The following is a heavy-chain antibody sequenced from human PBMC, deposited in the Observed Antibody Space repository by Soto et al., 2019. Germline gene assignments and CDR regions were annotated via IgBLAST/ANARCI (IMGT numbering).Heavy chain of an antibody. Sequence: PSETLSLTCAVSGGSISSGGYSWSWIRQPPGKGLEWIGYIYHSGGTYYNPSLKSRVTISVDRSKNQFSLKLSSVTAADTAVYYCARGRREINWFDPWGQGTLVTVSS. V-gene: IGHV4-30-2*01. CDR3: ARGRREINWFDP. CDR1: GGSISSGGYS. J-gene: IGHJ5*02. CDR2: IYHSGGT.